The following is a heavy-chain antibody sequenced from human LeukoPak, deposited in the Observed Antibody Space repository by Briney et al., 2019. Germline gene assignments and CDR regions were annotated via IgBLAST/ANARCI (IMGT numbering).Heavy chain of an antibody. Sequence: PSETLSLTCTVSGGSISGSYWSWIRQAPGKGLEWIGNIYDSGTTHYNPSLKSRVTISGDTSKNQFSLKLNSVTAADTAIYYCATHRRSGSGGSENAFEIWGQGTMVTVSS. CDR2: IYDSGTT. CDR3: ATHRRSGSGGSENAFEI. CDR1: GGSISGSY. D-gene: IGHD5-12*01. J-gene: IGHJ3*02. V-gene: IGHV4-59*04.